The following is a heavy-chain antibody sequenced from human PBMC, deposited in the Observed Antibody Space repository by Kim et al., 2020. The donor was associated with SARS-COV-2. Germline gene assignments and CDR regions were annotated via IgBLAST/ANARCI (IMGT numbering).Heavy chain of an antibody. CDR3: ARVYGDYDYYFDY. V-gene: IGHV3-7*04. Sequence: DSAKGRFTISRDHAKNSLYLQMNSLGAEDTAVYYCARVYGDYDYYFDYWGQGTLVTVSS. D-gene: IGHD4-17*01. J-gene: IGHJ4*02.